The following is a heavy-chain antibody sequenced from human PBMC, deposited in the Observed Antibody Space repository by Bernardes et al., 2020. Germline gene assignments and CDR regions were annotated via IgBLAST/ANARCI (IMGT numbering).Heavy chain of an antibody. D-gene: IGHD2-15*01. Sequence: GSLRLSCAASGFTFSNYAMSWVRQAPGKGLEWVSAISGSGRNTYYADSVKGRFTISRDNSKNTLYLQMNSLRDEDTAVYYCAKVLGYCSGGSCRGAFDVGGQGAKDTNSS. CDR1: GFTFSNYA. CDR3: AKVLGYCSGGSCRGAFDV. V-gene: IGHV3-23*01. CDR2: ISGSGRNT. J-gene: IGHJ3*01.